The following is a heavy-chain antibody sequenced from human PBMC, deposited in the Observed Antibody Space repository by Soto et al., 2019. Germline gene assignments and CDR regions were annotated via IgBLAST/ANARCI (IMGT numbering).Heavy chain of an antibody. Sequence: SLRLSCTAAGFTFGDYAMSWVRQAPGKGLEWVGYIRSKASGGTSKYAASVKGRFTFSRDDSKSTAYLQMNSLKIEDTAIYYCTRDQPITPWGQGTMVTVSS. CDR3: TRDQPITP. CDR2: IRSKASGGTS. J-gene: IGHJ3*01. D-gene: IGHD3-10*01. V-gene: IGHV3-49*04. CDR1: GFTFGDYA.